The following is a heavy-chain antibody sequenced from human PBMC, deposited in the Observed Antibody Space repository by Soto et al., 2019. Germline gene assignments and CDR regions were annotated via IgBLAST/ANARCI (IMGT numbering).Heavy chain of an antibody. CDR3: ARGEWGLPIDY. V-gene: IGHV4-30-4*01. CDR1: GDSITSGDFY. CDR2: VYYSGST. J-gene: IGHJ4*02. D-gene: IGHD1-26*01. Sequence: QVQLQESGPGLVKPSQTLSLTCTVSGDSITSGDFYWTWIRQPPGKGLEWIGYVYYSGSTYFNPSLKSRVSMSVDTSKNQFSLKVYSVTSADTAVYYCARGEWGLPIDYWGQGTLVTVSS.